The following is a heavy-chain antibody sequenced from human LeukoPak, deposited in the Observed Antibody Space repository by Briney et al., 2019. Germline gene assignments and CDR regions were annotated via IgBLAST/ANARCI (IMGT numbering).Heavy chain of an antibody. V-gene: IGHV1-69*13. CDR2: IIPIFGTA. J-gene: IGHJ6*03. CDR1: GGTFSSYA. Sequence: SVKVSCKASGGTFSSYAISWVRQAPGQGLEWMGGIIPIFGTANYAQKFQDRVTITADESTSTTYMELSSLKSEDTAVYYCATTGGDIYYYYMDVWGKGTTVTISS. D-gene: IGHD3-16*01. CDR3: ATTGGDIYYYYMDV.